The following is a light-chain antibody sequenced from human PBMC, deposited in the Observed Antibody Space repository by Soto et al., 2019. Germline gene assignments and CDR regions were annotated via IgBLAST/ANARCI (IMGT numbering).Light chain of an antibody. Sequence: ALTQPPSVSGSPGQSVTISCTGTSSDVGSYNRLSWYQQPPGTAPKLIMYEVNTRPSGVPDRFSGSKSGNTASLTISGLQAEDEADDYCCSYVDTDTWVFGGGTKVTVL. CDR3: CSYVDTDTWV. CDR1: SSDVGSYNR. CDR2: EVN. V-gene: IGLV2-18*02. J-gene: IGLJ3*02.